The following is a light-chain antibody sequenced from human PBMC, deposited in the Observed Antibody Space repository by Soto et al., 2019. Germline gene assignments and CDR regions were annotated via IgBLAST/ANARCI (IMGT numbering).Light chain of an antibody. CDR1: QSVLFSSNNNNY. CDR2: WAS. V-gene: IGKV4-1*01. CDR3: QQYYTTPYT. J-gene: IGKJ2*01. Sequence: DIVMTQSPDSLAVSLGERATINYKSSQSVLFSSNNNNYLAWYQQKPGQPPKLLIYWASTRESGVPDRFSGSGSGIDFTLTISSLQAEDVAVYYCQQYYTTPYTFGQGTKLEIK.